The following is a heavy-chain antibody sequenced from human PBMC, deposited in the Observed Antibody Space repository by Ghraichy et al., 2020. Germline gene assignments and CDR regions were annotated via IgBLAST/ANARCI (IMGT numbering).Heavy chain of an antibody. D-gene: IGHD2-2*01. CDR3: ARVGYCSSTSCYAAYFDS. V-gene: IGHV4-38-2*02. J-gene: IGHJ4*02. CDR2: IYHSGST. Sequence: SETLSLTCTVSGYSISSGYYWGWIRQPPGKGLEWIGSIYHSGSTNYNPSLKSRVTISVDTSKNQFSLKLSSVTAADTAVYYCARVGYCSSTSCYAAYFDSAGQGSPVTVPS. CDR1: GYSISSGYY.